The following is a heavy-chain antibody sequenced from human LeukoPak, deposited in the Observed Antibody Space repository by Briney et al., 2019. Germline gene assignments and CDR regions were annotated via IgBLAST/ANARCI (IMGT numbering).Heavy chain of an antibody. Sequence: ASVKVSCKASGYTFTSYDIIWLRQATGQGLEGMGWMNPNNGNTGYVQKLQGRLTMTRDTSISTAYMELSSLRSEDTAVYYCARDLVDNACDFWGQGTLVTVSS. D-gene: IGHD2-8*01. CDR1: GYTFTSYD. CDR2: MNPNNGNT. J-gene: IGHJ4*02. V-gene: IGHV1-8*02. CDR3: ARDLVDNACDF.